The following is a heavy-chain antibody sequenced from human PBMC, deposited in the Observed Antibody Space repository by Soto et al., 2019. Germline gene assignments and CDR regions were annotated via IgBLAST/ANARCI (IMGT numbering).Heavy chain of an antibody. CDR1: GFTFSSYA. CDR3: ARDWGGYSSTVDY. CDR2: ISYDGSNK. Sequence: ESGGGVVQPGRSLRLSCAASGFTFSSYAMHWVRQAPGKGLEWVAVISYDGSNKYYADSVKGRFTISRDNSKNTLYLQMNSLRAEDTAVYYCARDWGGYSSTVDYLGQGTLVTVSS. D-gene: IGHD6-13*01. J-gene: IGHJ4*02. V-gene: IGHV3-30-3*01.